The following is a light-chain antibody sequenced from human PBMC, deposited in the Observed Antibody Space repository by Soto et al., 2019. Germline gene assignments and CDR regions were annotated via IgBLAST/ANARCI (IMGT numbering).Light chain of an antibody. J-gene: IGKJ5*01. CDR3: QQLNSYPIT. V-gene: IGKV1-9*01. CDR1: QGISSY. Sequence: DIQLTQSPSFLSASVGDRVTITCRASQGISSYLAWYQQKPGKAPKLLIYAASTLQSGVPSRFSGSGSGTEFTLTISSLQPEDFATYYCQQLNSYPITFGHGTRLVIK. CDR2: AAS.